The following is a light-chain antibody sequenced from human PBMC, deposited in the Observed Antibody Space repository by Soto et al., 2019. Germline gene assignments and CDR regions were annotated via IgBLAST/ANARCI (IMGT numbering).Light chain of an antibody. Sequence: EIVLTQSPAALSLSPGERATLSCRASQSVSSYLAWYQQKPSQAPRLLIYDASNRATGIPARFSGSRSGTDFTFTISSLEPVDFAVYYCQQRSNWPWTFGQGTKV. CDR3: QQRSNWPWT. V-gene: IGKV3-11*01. J-gene: IGKJ1*01. CDR1: QSVSSY. CDR2: DAS.